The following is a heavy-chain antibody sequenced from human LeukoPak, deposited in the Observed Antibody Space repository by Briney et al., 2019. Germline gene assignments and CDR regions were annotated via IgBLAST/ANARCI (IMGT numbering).Heavy chain of an antibody. CDR3: ARRVPSGSGSYDFDY. Sequence: SETLSLTCTVSGGSISSDSYHWGWIRQPPGKGLEWIVSINYSATTYYNPSLKSRVTISVDTSKNQFSLKVSSVTAADTAVYYCARRVPSGSGSYDFDYWGQGTLVTVSS. CDR1: GGSISSDSYH. J-gene: IGHJ4*02. V-gene: IGHV4-39*01. D-gene: IGHD3-10*01. CDR2: INYSATT.